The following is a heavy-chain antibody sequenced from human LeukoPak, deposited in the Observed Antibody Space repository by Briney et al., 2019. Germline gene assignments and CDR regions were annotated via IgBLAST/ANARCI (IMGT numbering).Heavy chain of an antibody. CDR1: GFTFSAYD. CDR3: VKGAHSSGWPNWFDP. V-gene: IGHV3-30*18. Sequence: GGSLRLSCAASGFTFSAYDIHWVRQAPGKALGWVAVVSFDGINKYYADSVSGRFTIPRDNSKNTLFLQMNSLRTEDTAMYYCVKGAHSSGWPNWFDPWAREPWSPSPQ. J-gene: IGHJ5*02. CDR2: VSFDGINK. D-gene: IGHD6-19*01.